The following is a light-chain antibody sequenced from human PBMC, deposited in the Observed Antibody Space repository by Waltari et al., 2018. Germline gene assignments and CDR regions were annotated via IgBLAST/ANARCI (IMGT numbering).Light chain of an antibody. Sequence: EIVLTQSPSTLSLSPGERATLSCRASESVRTALAWYQQKPGQAPRLLIFGASNRAIGIPDRFSGGGSGTDFSLTISRLEPEDFAVYFWQHYVRLPVAFGQGTKVDVK. J-gene: IGKJ1*01. CDR3: QHYVRLPVA. CDR1: ESVRTA. V-gene: IGKV3-20*01. CDR2: GAS.